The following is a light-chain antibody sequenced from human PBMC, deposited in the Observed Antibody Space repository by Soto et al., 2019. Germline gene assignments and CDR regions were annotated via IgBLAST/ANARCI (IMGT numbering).Light chain of an antibody. CDR1: QSVSSSY. CDR3: QQYGSSPPLT. CDR2: GAS. J-gene: IGKJ4*01. Sequence: EIALTQSPGTLSLSPGERATLSCRASQSVSSSYLAWYQQKPGQAPRLLIYGASSRATGIPYRFSGSGSGTDFTLTISRLEPEDFAVYYCQQYGSSPPLTFGGGTKVDIK. V-gene: IGKV3-20*01.